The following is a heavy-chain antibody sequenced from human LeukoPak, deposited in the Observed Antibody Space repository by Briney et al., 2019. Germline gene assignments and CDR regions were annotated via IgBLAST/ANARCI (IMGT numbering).Heavy chain of an antibody. CDR3: AELGITMIGGV. D-gene: IGHD3-10*02. Sequence: GGSLRLFCAASGFTSSSYEMNWVRQAPGKGLEGVSYISSSGSTIYYADSVKGRFTISRDNAKNSLYLQMNSVRAEDRAVYYCAELGITMIGGVWGKGTTVTISS. CDR2: ISSSGSTI. CDR1: GFTSSSYE. J-gene: IGHJ6*04. V-gene: IGHV3-48*03.